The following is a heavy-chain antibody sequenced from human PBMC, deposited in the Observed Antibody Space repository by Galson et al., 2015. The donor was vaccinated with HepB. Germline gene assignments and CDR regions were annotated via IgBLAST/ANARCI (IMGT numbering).Heavy chain of an antibody. D-gene: IGHD5-24*01. CDR1: GFSFSDYG. Sequence: SLRLSCAASGFSFSDYGMHWVRQAPGKGLEWVAVIWYDGSNIFYADSVKGRFTISRDNSKNTLYLQMNGLRAEDTAVYYCARDYRGSRDGYKNHDAFDIWGQGTMVTVSS. CDR2: IWYDGSNI. J-gene: IGHJ3*02. V-gene: IGHV3-33*01. CDR3: ARDYRGSRDGYKNHDAFDI.